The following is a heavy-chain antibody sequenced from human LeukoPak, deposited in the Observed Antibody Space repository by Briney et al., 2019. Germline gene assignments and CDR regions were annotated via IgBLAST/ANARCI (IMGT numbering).Heavy chain of an antibody. CDR1: GGSISSYY. D-gene: IGHD5-18*01. CDR2: IYYTGST. Sequence: SETLSLTCTVSGGSISSYYWSWIRQPPGKGLEWIGYIYYTGSTKYKSSLKSRVTMSLDTSKKQLSLNLTSVPAADTGVYFCARTRRGYTYGFPSRELLKAFDIWGQGTMVPVSS. V-gene: IGHV4-59*01. CDR3: ARTRRGYTYGFPSRELLKAFDI. J-gene: IGHJ3*02.